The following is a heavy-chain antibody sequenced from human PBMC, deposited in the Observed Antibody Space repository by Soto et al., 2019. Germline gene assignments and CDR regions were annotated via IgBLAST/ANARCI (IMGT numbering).Heavy chain of an antibody. CDR2: IYYSGST. D-gene: IGHD6-6*01. V-gene: IGHV4-31*03. CDR3: ARDRRQRNWFDP. Sequence: PSETLSLTCTVSGGSISSGGYYWSWIRQHPGKGLEWIGYIYYSGSTYYNPSLKSRVTISVDTSKNQFSLKLSSVTAADTAVYYCARDRRQRNWFDPWGQGTVVTVSS. J-gene: IGHJ5*02. CDR1: GGSISSGGYY.